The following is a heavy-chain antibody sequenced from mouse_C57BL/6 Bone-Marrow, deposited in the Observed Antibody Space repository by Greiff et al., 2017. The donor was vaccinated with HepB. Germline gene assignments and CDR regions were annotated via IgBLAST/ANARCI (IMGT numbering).Heavy chain of an antibody. V-gene: IGHV1-63*01. CDR3: ARRGRDAMDY. D-gene: IGHD6-1*01. Sequence: VHLVESGAELVRPGTSVKMSCKASGYTFTNYWIGWAKQRPGHGLEWIGEIYPGGGYTNYNEKFKGKATLTADKSSSTAYMQFSSLTSEDSAISYCARRGRDAMDYWGQGTSVTVSS. CDR1: GYTFTNYW. J-gene: IGHJ4*01. CDR2: IYPGGGYT.